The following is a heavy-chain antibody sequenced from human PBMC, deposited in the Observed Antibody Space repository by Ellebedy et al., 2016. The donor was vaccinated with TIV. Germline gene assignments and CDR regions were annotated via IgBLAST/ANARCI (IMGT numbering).Heavy chain of an antibody. D-gene: IGHD5-18*01. CDR3: ARGTDTAMVSDFDY. J-gene: IGHJ4*02. CDR1: GFTFGGYG. CDR2: IWYDGPTN. V-gene: IGHV3-33*01. Sequence: GESLKISCATSGFTFGGYGIHWVRQAPGKGLEWVAVIWYDGPTNYYIDSVKGRFSISRDSSKNTVDLQMNSLRAEDTAVYYCARGTDTAMVSDFDYWGQGTLVTVSS.